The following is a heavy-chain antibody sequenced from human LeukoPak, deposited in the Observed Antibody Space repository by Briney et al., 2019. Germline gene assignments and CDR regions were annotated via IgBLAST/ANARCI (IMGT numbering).Heavy chain of an antibody. CDR3: ARDRDYYDSSGYPLDAFDI. J-gene: IGHJ3*02. D-gene: IGHD3-22*01. CDR2: IWYDGSNK. CDR1: EFTFSSYG. V-gene: IGHV3-33*01. Sequence: GGSLRLSCAASEFTFSSYGMHWVRQAPGKGLEWVAVIWYDGSNKYYADSVKGRFTISRDNSKNTLYLQMNSLRAEDTAVYYCARDRDYYDSSGYPLDAFDIWGQGTMVTVSS.